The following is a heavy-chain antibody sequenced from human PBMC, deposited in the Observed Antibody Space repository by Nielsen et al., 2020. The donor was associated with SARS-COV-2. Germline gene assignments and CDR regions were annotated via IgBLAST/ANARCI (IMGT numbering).Heavy chain of an antibody. J-gene: IGHJ3*01. CDR3: AKDGVVRGDALDL. CDR2: TSASGAST. Sequence: GGSLRLSCAASGFTFNIYAMAWVRRAPGRGLEWVSGTSASGASTYYADSVKGRFSISRDNSRNTLYLQMNSLRVEDTALYYCAKDGVVRGDALDLWGQGTMVTVSS. V-gene: IGHV3-23*01. D-gene: IGHD3-10*01. CDR1: GFTFNIYA.